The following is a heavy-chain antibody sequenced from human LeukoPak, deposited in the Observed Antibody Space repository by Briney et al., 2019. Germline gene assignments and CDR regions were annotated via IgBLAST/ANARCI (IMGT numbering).Heavy chain of an antibody. D-gene: IGHD4-17*01. CDR3: ASPVTTSLYYMDV. V-gene: IGHV1-46*01. CDR2: INPSGGST. Sequence: ASVKVSCKASGYSFTSHYMHWVRQAPGQGLEWMGIINPSGGSTSYAQKFQGRVTMTRDMSTSTVYMELSSLGSEDTAVYYCASPVTTSLYYMDVWGKGTTVTVSS. CDR1: GYSFTSHY. J-gene: IGHJ6*03.